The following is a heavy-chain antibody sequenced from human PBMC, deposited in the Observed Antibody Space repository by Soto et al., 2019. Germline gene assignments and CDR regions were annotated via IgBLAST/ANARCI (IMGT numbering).Heavy chain of an antibody. V-gene: IGHV1-18*01. D-gene: IGHD3-3*01. CDR3: ARGFLEWLSPSFDY. J-gene: IGHJ4*02. CDR1: GYTFTNYG. CDR2: INVYNGNT. Sequence: ASVKVSCKASGYTFTNYGISWVRQAPGQGLEWMGWINVYNGNTKYAQKLQGRVTMTTDTSTSTAYMELRSLRSDDTAVYYCARGFLEWLSPSFDYWGQGTLVTVSS.